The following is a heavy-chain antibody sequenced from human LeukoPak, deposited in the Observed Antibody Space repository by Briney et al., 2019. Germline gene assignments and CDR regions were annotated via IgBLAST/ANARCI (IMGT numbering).Heavy chain of an antibody. J-gene: IGHJ2*01. CDR3: ARRWAGTGSPYWYFDL. Sequence: GGSLRLSCAASGFTFSSYAMNWVRQAPGKGLEWVSAISGSGGSTYSADSVKGRFTISRDSAKNSLYLQMDSLRAEDTAVYYCARRWAGTGSPYWYFDLWGRGTLVTVSS. V-gene: IGHV3-23*01. CDR2: ISGSGGST. CDR1: GFTFSSYA. D-gene: IGHD3/OR15-3a*01.